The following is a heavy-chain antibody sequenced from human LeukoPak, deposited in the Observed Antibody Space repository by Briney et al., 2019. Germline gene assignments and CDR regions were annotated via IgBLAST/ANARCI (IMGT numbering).Heavy chain of an antibody. V-gene: IGHV3-9*01. CDR2: ISWNSVST. J-gene: IGHJ4*02. CDR3: AKATGGEPFYFDY. CDR1: GFTFDDYA. D-gene: IGHD3-16*01. Sequence: AGGSLRLSCAASGFTFDDYAMHWVRQAPGKGLEWVSGISWNSVSTDYADSVKGRFTISRDNAKNSLYLQMNSLRAEDTAFYYCAKATGGEPFYFDYWGQGILVTVSS.